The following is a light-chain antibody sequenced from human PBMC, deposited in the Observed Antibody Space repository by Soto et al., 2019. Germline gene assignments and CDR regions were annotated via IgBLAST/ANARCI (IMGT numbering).Light chain of an antibody. J-gene: IGKJ1*01. V-gene: IGKV1-39*01. CDR1: QSITRN. Sequence: DIQMTQSPSSLSASVGDRVNITCRASQSITRNLNWYQQKPGKAPNLLIYAASSLHSGVPSRFSGAGSGTDFTLTISSLQPEDFVTYYCQQPSSTPKTFGPRTQVDIK. CDR3: QQPSSTPKT. CDR2: AAS.